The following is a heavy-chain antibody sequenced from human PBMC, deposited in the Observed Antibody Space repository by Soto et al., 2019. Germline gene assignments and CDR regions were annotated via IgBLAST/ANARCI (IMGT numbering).Heavy chain of an antibody. CDR2: IYPGDSDT. D-gene: IGHD2-21*01. V-gene: IGHV5-51*01. CDR1: GYIFTNYW. Sequence: GESLKISCKVSGYIFTNYWIAWVRQMPGKGLEWMGIIYPGDSDTRYSPSFQGQVTISADKSISTAYLQWSSLKASDTAMYYCARVPWGGTYYFDFWGLGTLVTVSS. CDR3: ARVPWGGTYYFDF. J-gene: IGHJ4*02.